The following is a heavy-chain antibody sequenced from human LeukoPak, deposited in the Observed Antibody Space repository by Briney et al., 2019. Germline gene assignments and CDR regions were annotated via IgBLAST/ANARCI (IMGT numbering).Heavy chain of an antibody. CDR2: ISGSAGST. Sequence: GGSLRLSCAASGFTFSSYAMSWVRQAPGKGLEWVSGISGSAGSTYYADSVKGRFTISRDNSKNTQYLQMNSLSAEDTAVYYCAGQYQLLTNAFDIWGQGTMVTVSS. CDR1: GFTFSSYA. V-gene: IGHV3-23*01. J-gene: IGHJ3*02. CDR3: AGQYQLLTNAFDI. D-gene: IGHD2-2*01.